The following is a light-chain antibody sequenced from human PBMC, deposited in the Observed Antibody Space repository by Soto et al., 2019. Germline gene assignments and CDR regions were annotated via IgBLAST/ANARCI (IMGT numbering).Light chain of an antibody. CDR3: QSYATGLSVLYV. CDR2: GNN. J-gene: IGLJ1*01. V-gene: IGLV1-40*01. Sequence: QSVLPQPPSASGTPGQRVTISCSGGSSNIGAGYDVHWYQQLPGTAPKLLIYGNNNRPSGVPDRFSGSKSGTSASLAVTGLQAEDEADYYCQSYATGLSVLYVFGTGTKVTVL. CDR1: SSNIGAGYD.